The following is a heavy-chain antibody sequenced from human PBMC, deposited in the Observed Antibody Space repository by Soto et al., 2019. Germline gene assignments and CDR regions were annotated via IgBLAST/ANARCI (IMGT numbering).Heavy chain of an antibody. V-gene: IGHV3-30*18. J-gene: IGHJ6*02. CDR2: TSYDGSNK. Sequence: QLQLVESGGGVVQPGRSLRLSCAASGFTFSLYGMHWVRQAPGRGLEWVAVTSYDGSNKFYADSVKGRFTISRDNSKNTLYLEMNSLRPEDTAVYFCAKDSGYNGYDVYDYYYGMDVCGQWTMVTGSS. CDR3: AKDSGYNGYDVYDYYYGMDV. D-gene: IGHD5-12*01. CDR1: GFTFSLYG.